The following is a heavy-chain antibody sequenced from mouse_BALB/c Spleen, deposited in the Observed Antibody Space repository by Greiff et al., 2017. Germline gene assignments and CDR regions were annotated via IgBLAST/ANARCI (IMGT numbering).Heavy chain of an antibody. CDR1: GYSFTSYC. Sequence: EVQLQQSGTVLARPGASVKMSCKASGYSFTSYCMHWVKQRPGQGLEWIGAIYPGNSDTSYNQKFKGKAKLPAVTSASTAYMELSSLTNEDAAVYYCTGLWLSPWCAYWGEGRLVTDSA. D-gene: IGHD2-2*01. CDR3: TGLWLSPWCAY. CDR2: IYPGNSDT. J-gene: IGHJ3*01. V-gene: IGHV1-5*01.